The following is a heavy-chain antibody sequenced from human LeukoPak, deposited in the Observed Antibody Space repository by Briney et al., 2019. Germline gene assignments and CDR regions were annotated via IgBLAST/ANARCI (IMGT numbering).Heavy chain of an antibody. V-gene: IGHV3-23*01. CDR3: AKVNYDSSVSSYFEY. CDR1: GFTFSSYG. CDR2: INGDGRKT. Sequence: PGETLRLSCAASGFTFSSYGLHWVRQAPGKGLAWVSAINGDGRKTYYADSVKGRFTISRDNSKNTLYLQMNSLTAEDTALYYRAKVNYDSSVSSYFEYWGLGTLVTVSS. J-gene: IGHJ4*02. D-gene: IGHD3-22*01.